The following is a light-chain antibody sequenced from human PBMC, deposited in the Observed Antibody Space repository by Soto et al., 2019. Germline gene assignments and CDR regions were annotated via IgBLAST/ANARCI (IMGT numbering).Light chain of an antibody. Sequence: DIQMNQSPATLSGSVRDRVTITFRASQTISSWLAWYQQKPGKAPKLLIYKASTLKSGVPSRFSGSGSGTEFTLTISSLQPDDFATFYCQQSTSYSEASGQRTNLDIK. V-gene: IGKV1-5*03. CDR2: KAS. J-gene: IGKJ1*01. CDR3: QQSTSYSEA. CDR1: QTISSW.